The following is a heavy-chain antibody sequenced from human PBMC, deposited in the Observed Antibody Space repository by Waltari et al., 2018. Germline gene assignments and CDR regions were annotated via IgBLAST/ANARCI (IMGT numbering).Heavy chain of an antibody. CDR2: IIPIFGTA. CDR1: GCPFSSYA. Sequence: QVQLVQSGAEVKKPGSSVKFSCKASGCPFSSYAISWVRPAPGQGLEWMGGIIPIFGTANYAQKFQGRVTITADESTSTAYMELSSLRSEDTAVYYCARAGDSSSWYYGMDVWGQGTTVTVSS. CDR3: ARAGDSSSWYYGMDV. J-gene: IGHJ6*02. D-gene: IGHD6-13*01. V-gene: IGHV1-69*12.